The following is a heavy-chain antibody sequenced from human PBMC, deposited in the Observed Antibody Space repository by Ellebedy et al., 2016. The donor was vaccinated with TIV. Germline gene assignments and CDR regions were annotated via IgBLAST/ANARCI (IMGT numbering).Heavy chain of an antibody. CDR1: GFTFSSYS. CDR3: ARKGGVLAAAGRPMDV. CDR2: ISSSGSTI. J-gene: IGHJ6*02. Sequence: GESLKISXAASGFTFSSYSMNWVRQAPGKGLEWVSYISSSGSTIYYADSVKGRFTISRDNAKNSLYLQMNSLRAEDTAVYYCARKGGVLAAAGRPMDVWGQGTTVTVSS. D-gene: IGHD6-13*01. V-gene: IGHV3-48*04.